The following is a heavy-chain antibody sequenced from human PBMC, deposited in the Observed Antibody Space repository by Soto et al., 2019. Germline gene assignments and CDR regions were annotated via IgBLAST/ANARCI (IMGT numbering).Heavy chain of an antibody. J-gene: IGHJ4*02. CDR1: GFTFSSYS. D-gene: IGHD2-8*01. Sequence: KPWGSLRVSCPASGFTFSSYSMNWFRQAPGKGLEWVSFISSSSSYIYYADSVKGRFTISRDNAKNSVYLQMNSLRAEDTAVYYCARVSDDIVLTSEWWGQGTLVTVSS. CDR3: ARVSDDIVLTSEW. CDR2: ISSSSSYI. V-gene: IGHV3-21*01.